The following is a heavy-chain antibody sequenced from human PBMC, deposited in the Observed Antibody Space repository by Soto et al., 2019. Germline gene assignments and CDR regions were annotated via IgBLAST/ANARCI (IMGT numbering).Heavy chain of an antibody. D-gene: IGHD3-3*01. CDR1: GFTFSSYG. CDR3: AKASRFLEKNYYYGMDV. Sequence: QVQLVESGGGVVQPGRSLRLSCAASGFTFSSYGMHWVRQAPGKGLEWVAIMSYDGSNKYYADSVKGRFTISRDNSKNTLYMQRNSLRAEDTAVYYCAKASRFLEKNYYYGMDVWGQGTTVTVSS. J-gene: IGHJ6*02. V-gene: IGHV3-30*18. CDR2: MSYDGSNK.